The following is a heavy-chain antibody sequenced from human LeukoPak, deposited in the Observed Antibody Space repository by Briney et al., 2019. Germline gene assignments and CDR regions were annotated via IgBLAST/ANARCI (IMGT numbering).Heavy chain of an antibody. CDR1: GFIFSSYS. V-gene: IGHV3-21*01. Sequence: GGSLRLSCAASGFIFSSYSMNWVRQAPGKGLEWVSFISTSSSYIYYADSVKGRFTISRDNAKNSLYLQMNSLRAEDTAVYYCARDLRGEGWLRLPPTDYWGQGTLVTVSS. J-gene: IGHJ4*02. D-gene: IGHD5-24*01. CDR3: ARDLRGEGWLRLPPTDY. CDR2: ISTSSSYI.